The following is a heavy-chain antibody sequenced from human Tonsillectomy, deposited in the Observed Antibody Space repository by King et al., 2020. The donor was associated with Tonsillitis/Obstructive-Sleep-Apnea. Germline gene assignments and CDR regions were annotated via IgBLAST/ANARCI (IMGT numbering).Heavy chain of an antibody. CDR3: ARGDYYDGSGSDY. J-gene: IGHJ4*02. Sequence: QLVQSGAEVKKPGASVKVSCKASGYTFTGYYIHWVRQAPGQGLEWMGWINPNSGGPNSEQKFQGRVTMTRDTSISTAYMELSRLISDDTAVYYCARGDYYDGSGSDYWGQGTLVTVSS. CDR1: GYTFTGYY. CDR2: INPNSGGP. V-gene: IGHV1-2*02. D-gene: IGHD3-22*01.